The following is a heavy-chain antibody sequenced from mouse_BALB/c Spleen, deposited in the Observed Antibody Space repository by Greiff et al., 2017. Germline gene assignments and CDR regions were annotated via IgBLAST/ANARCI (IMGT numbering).Heavy chain of an antibody. CDR1: GYTFTDYW. CDR3: ARSGAARAPYYFDY. D-gene: IGHD3-1*01. J-gene: IGHJ2*01. V-gene: IGHV1-69*01. Sequence: VQLQQPGAELVMPGASVKMSCKASGYTFTDYWMHWVKQRPGQGLEWIGAIDTSGSYTSYNQKFKGKATLTVDESSSTAYMQLSSLTSEDSAVYYCARSGAARAPYYFDYWGQGTTLTVSS. CDR2: IDTSGSYT.